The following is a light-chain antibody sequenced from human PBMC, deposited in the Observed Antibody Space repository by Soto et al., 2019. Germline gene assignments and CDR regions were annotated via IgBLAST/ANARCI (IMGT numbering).Light chain of an antibody. CDR1: HSVLNSFNSENKNW. CDR3: QQYYSTPLT. J-gene: IGKJ4*01. CDR2: WAS. V-gene: IGKV4-1*01. Sequence: DIVLTQSPDSLAVSLGERATINCKSSHSVLNSFNSENKNWLGWYQQKPGQPPKLLIYWASTRESGVPDRFSGSGYGTEFTLTISNLQAEDVAVYYCQQYYSTPLTFGGGTKVEIK.